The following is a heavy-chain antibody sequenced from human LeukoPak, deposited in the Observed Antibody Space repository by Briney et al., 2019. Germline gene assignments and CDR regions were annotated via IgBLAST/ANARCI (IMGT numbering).Heavy chain of an antibody. D-gene: IGHD3-10*01. V-gene: IGHV4-4*07. J-gene: IGHJ4*02. CDR2: IYPSGSS. CDR3: ARTLGSATYSLIEY. Sequence: SETLSLTCSVSGVSISAYFWSWIRQPAGKELEWIGHIYPSGSSKYNPSLNSRVTMSVDTSKNQFSLKLTSVTAADTALYYCARTLGSATYSLIEYWGQGTPVTVSS. CDR1: GVSISAYF.